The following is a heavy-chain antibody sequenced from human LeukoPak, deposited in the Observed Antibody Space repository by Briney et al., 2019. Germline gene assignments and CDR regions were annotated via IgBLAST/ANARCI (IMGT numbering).Heavy chain of an antibody. V-gene: IGHV4-39*01. CDR1: GGSINSNSYY. D-gene: IGHD3-22*01. J-gene: IGHJ3*02. CDR2: IYYSGST. CDR3: ARSTKNTYYYDSSGSPTSGAFDI. Sequence: SETLSLTCTVSGGSINSNSYYWGWIRQPPGKGLEWIGSIYYSGSTYYNPSLKSRVTISVDTSKNQFSLKLSSVTAADTAVYYCARSTKNTYYYDSSGSPTSGAFDIWGQGTMVTVSS.